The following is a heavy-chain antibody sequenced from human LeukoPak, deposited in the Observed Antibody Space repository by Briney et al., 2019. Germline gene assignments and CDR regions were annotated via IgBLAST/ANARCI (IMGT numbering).Heavy chain of an antibody. CDR1: GITVSSNY. CDR2: ISGSGGST. V-gene: IGHV3-23*01. CDR3: ARGGGRFDY. D-gene: IGHD3-10*01. J-gene: IGHJ4*02. Sequence: GGSLRLSCAASGITVSSNYMSWVRQAPGKGLEWVSAISGSGGSTYYADSVKGRFTISRDNSKNTLYLQMNSLRAEDTAVYYCARGGGRFDYWGQGTLVTVSS.